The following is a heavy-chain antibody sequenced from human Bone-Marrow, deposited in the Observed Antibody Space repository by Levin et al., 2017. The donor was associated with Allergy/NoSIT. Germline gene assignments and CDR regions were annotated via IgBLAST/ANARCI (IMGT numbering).Heavy chain of an antibody. CDR2: INPNSGGT. D-gene: IGHD2-15*01. J-gene: IGHJ3*02. CDR3: ARGATQSDRNTYCSGGSCYNFFSAFDI. CDR1: GYTFTGYY. Sequence: GESLKISCKASGYTFTGYYMHWVRQAPGQGLEWMGWINPNSGGTNYAQKFQGRVTMTRDTSISTAYMELSRLRSDDTAVYYCARGATQSDRNTYCSGGSCYNFFSAFDIWGQGTMVTVSS. V-gene: IGHV1-2*02.